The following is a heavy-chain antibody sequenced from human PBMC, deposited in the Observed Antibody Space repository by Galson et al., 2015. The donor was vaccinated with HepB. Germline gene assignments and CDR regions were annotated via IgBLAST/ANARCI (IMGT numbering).Heavy chain of an antibody. CDR3: ARAYYYGSGMGLFDP. D-gene: IGHD3-10*01. V-gene: IGHV1-3*01. Sequence: SVKVSCKASGYTFTSYAMHWVRQAPGQRLEWMGWINAGNGNTKYLQKFQGRVTITRDTSTSTAYMELSSLRSEDTAVYYCARAYYYGSGMGLFDPWGQGTLVTVSS. CDR1: GYTFTSYA. CDR2: INAGNGNT. J-gene: IGHJ5*02.